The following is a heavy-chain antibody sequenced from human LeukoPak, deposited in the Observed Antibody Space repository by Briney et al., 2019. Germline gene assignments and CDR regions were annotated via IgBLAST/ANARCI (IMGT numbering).Heavy chain of an antibody. J-gene: IGHJ4*02. D-gene: IGHD6-13*01. V-gene: IGHV3-11*01. Sequence: GGSLRLSCAASGISFSDYYINWIRQAPGKGLEWVSFISSSGSTIYYADSVKGRFTISRDNAKNSLYLQMNSLRTEDTAVYYGASGIAAAGDYWGQGTLVTVSS. CDR1: GISFSDYY. CDR3: ASGIAAAGDY. CDR2: ISSSGSTI.